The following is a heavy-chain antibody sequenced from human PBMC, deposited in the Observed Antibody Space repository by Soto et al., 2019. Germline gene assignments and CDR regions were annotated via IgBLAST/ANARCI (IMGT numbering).Heavy chain of an antibody. D-gene: IGHD2-2*01. Sequence: QPGGSLRLSCAASGFTFSSYGMHWVRQAPGKGLEWVAVISYDGSNKYYAESVKGRFTISRDNSKNTLYLQMNSLRAEDTAVYYCAKTPAPKLDAFDIWGQGTMVTVSS. CDR2: ISYDGSNK. V-gene: IGHV3-30*18. J-gene: IGHJ3*02. CDR3: AKTPAPKLDAFDI. CDR1: GFTFSSYG.